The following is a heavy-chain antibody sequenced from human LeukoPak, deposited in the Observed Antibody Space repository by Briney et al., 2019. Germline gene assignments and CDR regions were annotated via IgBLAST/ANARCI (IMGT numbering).Heavy chain of an antibody. CDR1: GFTFRTYW. D-gene: IGHD3-16*01. J-gene: IGHJ5*02. V-gene: IGHV3-74*01. CDR2: INTDGSGT. CDR3: ARAKPGGNWFDP. Sequence: QPGGSFLPSCAASGFTFRTYWMHWVRQAPGKGLLWVSRINTDGSGTIYADSVKGRFTISRDNANNTLYLQMNSLRAEDTALYYCARAKPGGNWFDPWGQGTMVTVSS.